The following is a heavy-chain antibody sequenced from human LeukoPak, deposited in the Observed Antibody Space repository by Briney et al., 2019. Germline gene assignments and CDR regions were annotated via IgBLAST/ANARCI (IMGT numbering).Heavy chain of an antibody. CDR1: GGSISSSNYY. CDR2: IYYSGST. V-gene: IGHV4-39*07. D-gene: IGHD1-26*01. Sequence: PSQTLSLTCTVSGGSISSSNYYWGWIRQPPGKGLEWIGSIYYSGSTYYNPSLKSRVTISVDTSKNQFSLKLSSVTAADTAVYYCARDGRLVGATLDYWGQGTLVTVSS. CDR3: ARDGRLVGATLDY. J-gene: IGHJ4*02.